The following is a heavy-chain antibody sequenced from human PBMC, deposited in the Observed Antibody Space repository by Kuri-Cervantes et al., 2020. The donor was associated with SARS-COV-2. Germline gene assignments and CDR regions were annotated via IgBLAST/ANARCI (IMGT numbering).Heavy chain of an antibody. CDR1: GGSISSTSCY. CDR3: ARHVVSGWSGYFDY. Sequence: SETLSLTCTVSGGSISSTSCYWGWVRQPPGKGLEWIGSIYYSGSTYYNPSLKSRVTISVDTSKNQFSLKLSSVTAADTAVYYCARHVVSGWSGYFDYWGQGTLVTVSS. CDR2: IYYSGST. J-gene: IGHJ4*02. D-gene: IGHD3-3*01. V-gene: IGHV4-39*01.